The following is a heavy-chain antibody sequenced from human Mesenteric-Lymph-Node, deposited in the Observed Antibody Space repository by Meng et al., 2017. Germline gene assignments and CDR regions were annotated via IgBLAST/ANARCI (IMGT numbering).Heavy chain of an antibody. CDR3: ARGELPPGYYYGMDV. CDR2: IISILGIA. Sequence: SVKVSCKASGGIFNSYTISWVRQPPGQGLEWMGRIISILGIANYAQKFQGRVTITADKSTSTAYMELSSLRSEDTAVYYCARGELPPGYYYGMDVWGQGTTVTVSS. D-gene: IGHD3-10*01. CDR1: GGIFNSYT. J-gene: IGHJ6*02. V-gene: IGHV1-69*02.